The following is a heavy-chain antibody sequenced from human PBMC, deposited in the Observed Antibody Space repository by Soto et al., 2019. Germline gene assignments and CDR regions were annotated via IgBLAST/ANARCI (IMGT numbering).Heavy chain of an antibody. CDR1: GGSISSYY. V-gene: IGHV4-59*01. CDR2: IYYSGST. J-gene: IGHJ5*02. D-gene: IGHD3-16*02. Sequence: QVQLQESGPGLVKPSETLSLTCTVSGGSISSYYWSWIRQPPGKGLEWIGYIYYSGSTNYNPSLKSRVTISVDTSKNQFSLKLSSVTAADTAVYYCARDHLGELSLREPGFDPWGQGTLVTVSS. CDR3: ARDHLGELSLREPGFDP.